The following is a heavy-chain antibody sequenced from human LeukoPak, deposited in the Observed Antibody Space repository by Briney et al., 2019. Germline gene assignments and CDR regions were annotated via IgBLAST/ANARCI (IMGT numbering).Heavy chain of an antibody. D-gene: IGHD3-9*01. Sequence: PGGSLRLSCAAPGFTFSSYAMSWVRQAPGKGLEWVSAISGSGGSTYYADSVMGRFTISRDNSKNTMYLQMNSRRAEDTAVYYCAKGRVLRYFDWSPMFDYWGQGTLVTVSS. V-gene: IGHV3-23*01. J-gene: IGHJ4*02. CDR3: AKGRVLRYFDWSPMFDY. CDR1: GFTFSSYA. CDR2: ISGSGGST.